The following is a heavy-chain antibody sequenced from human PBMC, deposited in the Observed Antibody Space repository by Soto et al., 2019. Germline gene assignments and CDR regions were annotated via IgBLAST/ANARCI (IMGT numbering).Heavy chain of an antibody. CDR2: ISAAGDP. D-gene: IGHD4-4*01. Sequence: EVQLVESGGGLVQPGGSLRLSCEASGFTFRNYDMHWVRQGTGKGLEWVSGISAAGDPDYADSVEGRFTISRENAQNSFLLQMNSLRVGDTAVYDCARTYRDGDGVDVWGQGTRVIVSS. CDR3: ARTYRDGDGVDV. CDR1: GFTFRNYD. J-gene: IGHJ6*02. V-gene: IGHV3-13*05.